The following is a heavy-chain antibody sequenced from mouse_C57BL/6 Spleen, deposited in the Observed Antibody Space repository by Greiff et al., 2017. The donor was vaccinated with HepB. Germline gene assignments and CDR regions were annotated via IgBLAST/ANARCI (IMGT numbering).Heavy chain of an antibody. CDR2: IDPETGGT. D-gene: IGHD1-1*01. J-gene: IGHJ2*01. CDR3: MRGGSSYDY. Sequence: QVQLQQSGAELVRPGASVTLSCKASGYTFTDYEMHWVKQTPVHGLEWIGAIDPETGGTAYNQMFKGKAILTADKSSSTAYMELRSLTSEDSAVYYCMRGGSSYDYWGQGTTLTVSS. V-gene: IGHV1-15*01. CDR1: GYTFTDYE.